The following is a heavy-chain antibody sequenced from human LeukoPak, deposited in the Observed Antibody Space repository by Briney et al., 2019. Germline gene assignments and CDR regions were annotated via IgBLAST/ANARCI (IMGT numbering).Heavy chain of an antibody. Sequence: PGGSLRLSCAASGFTFSSYGMHWVRQAPGKGLEWVAVIWYDGSNKYYVDSVKGRFTISRDNSKNTLYLQMNSLRAEDTAVYYCVRDSNHYDSSGYPGRAFDIWGQGTMVTVSS. CDR3: VRDSNHYDSSGYPGRAFDI. CDR2: IWYDGSNK. V-gene: IGHV3-33*01. D-gene: IGHD3-22*01. J-gene: IGHJ3*02. CDR1: GFTFSSYG.